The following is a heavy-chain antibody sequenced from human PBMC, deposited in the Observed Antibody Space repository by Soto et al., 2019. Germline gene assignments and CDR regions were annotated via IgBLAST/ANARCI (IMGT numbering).Heavy chain of an antibody. CDR3: AKEITVAGDFDY. CDR2: ISYDGGVQ. V-gene: IGHV3-30*18. J-gene: IGHJ4*01. Sequence: QVQLVESGGGVVQPGRSLRLSCVASGFTFSSYGIHWVRQAPGKGLEWVAVISYDGGVQYYADSVKGRFTISRGNSRNTLYLQMDSLGPEDTAMYYCAKEITVAGDFDYWGHGTLVTVSS. D-gene: IGHD6-19*01. CDR1: GFTFSSYG.